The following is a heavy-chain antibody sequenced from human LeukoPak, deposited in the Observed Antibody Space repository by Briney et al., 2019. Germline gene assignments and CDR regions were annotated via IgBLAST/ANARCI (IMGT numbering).Heavy chain of an antibody. CDR1: GGSFSGYY. J-gene: IGHJ4*02. CDR3: ARGRGVLLWFGSPIFDY. Sequence: SETLSLTCAVYGGSFSGYYWSWIRQPPGKGLEWIGETNHSGSTNYNPSLKSRVTISVDTSKNQFSLKLSSVTAADTAVYYCARGRGVLLWFGSPIFDYWGQGTLVTVSS. V-gene: IGHV4-34*01. D-gene: IGHD3-10*01. CDR2: TNHSGST.